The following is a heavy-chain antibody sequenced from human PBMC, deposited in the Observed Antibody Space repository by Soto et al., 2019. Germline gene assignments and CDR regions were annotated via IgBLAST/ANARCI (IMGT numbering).Heavy chain of an antibody. V-gene: IGHV4-61*08. J-gene: IGHJ6*02. CDR1: GGSISSGGYS. CDR3: ARDLWGYCGTDCYPLDV. D-gene: IGHD2-21*02. CDR2: IYNSGST. Sequence: SETLSLTCAVSGGSISSGGYSWSWIRQPPGKGLEWIGYIYNSGSTDYNPSFKSRVTISVDTSKNQFSLKLNSVTAADTAVYYCARDLWGYCGTDCYPLDVWGQGTTVTVSS.